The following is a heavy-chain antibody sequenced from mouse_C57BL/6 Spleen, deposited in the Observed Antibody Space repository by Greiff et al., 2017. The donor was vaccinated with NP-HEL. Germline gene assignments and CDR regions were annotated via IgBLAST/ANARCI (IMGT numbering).Heavy chain of an antibody. CDR3: ARRGVTRAMDY. CDR2: IDPSDSYT. V-gene: IGHV1-50*01. Sequence: VQLQQPGAELVKPGASVKLSCKASGYTFTSYWMQWVKQRPGQGLEWIGEIDPSDSYTNYNQKFKGKATLTVDTSSSTAYMQLSSLTSEDSAVYYCARRGVTRAMDYWGQGTSVTVSS. CDR1: GYTFTSYW. D-gene: IGHD2-2*01. J-gene: IGHJ4*01.